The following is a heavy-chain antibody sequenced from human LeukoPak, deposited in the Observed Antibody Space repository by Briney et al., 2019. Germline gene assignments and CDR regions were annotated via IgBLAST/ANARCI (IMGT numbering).Heavy chain of an antibody. CDR3: AKATAYFLEFFQN. CDR2: ITGSGGSA. CDR1: GFTFSSYA. D-gene: IGHD3-9*01. Sequence: GGSLRLSCAASGFTFSSYAMSWVRQAPGKELEWVSCITGSGGSAYYADSVKGRFTVSRDNSRNILDLQMNSLRAEDTAVYYCAKATAYFLEFFQNWGPGTLVIVSS. J-gene: IGHJ1*01. V-gene: IGHV3-23*01.